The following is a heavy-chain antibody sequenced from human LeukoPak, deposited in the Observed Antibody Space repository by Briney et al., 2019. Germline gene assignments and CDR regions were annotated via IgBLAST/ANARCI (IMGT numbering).Heavy chain of an antibody. D-gene: IGHD3-3*01. J-gene: IGHJ4*02. V-gene: IGHV3-53*04. Sequence: GGSLRLSCAASGFIFRIYGMHWVRQAPGKGLEWVSVIYSGGSTYYADSVKGRFTISRHNSKNTLYLQMNSLRAEDTAVYYCARDHDSYYFDYWGQGTLVTVSS. CDR3: ARDHDSYYFDY. CDR2: IYSGGST. CDR1: GFIFRIYG.